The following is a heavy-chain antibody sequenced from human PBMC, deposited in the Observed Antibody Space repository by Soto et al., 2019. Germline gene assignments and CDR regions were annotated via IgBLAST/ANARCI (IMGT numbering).Heavy chain of an antibody. CDR1: GFTFSTFG. CDR2: ISGSSTT. J-gene: IGHJ4*02. D-gene: IGHD5-18*01. V-gene: IGHV3-48*02. Sequence: PGGSLRLSCAASGFTFSTFGMNWVRQAPGKGLEWVSYISGSSTTYYADSVKGRFTISRDNAKKSLYLQMNSLRDEDTAVYYCARRYSYGYEFDYWGQGTLVTVSS. CDR3: ARRYSYGYEFDY.